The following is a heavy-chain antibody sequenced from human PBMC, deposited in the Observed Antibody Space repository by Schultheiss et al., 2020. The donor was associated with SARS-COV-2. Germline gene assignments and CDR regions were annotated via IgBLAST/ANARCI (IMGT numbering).Heavy chain of an antibody. CDR1: GGSISSYY. J-gene: IGHJ6*02. CDR3: ARDRYYYYGMDV. V-gene: IGHV4-59*01. CDR2: IYYSGST. Sequence: SETLSLTCTVSGGSISSYYWSWIRQPPGKGLEWIGYIYYSGSTNYNPSLKSRVTISVDTSKNQFSLKLSSVTAADTAVYYCARDRYYYYGMDVWGQGTTVTVSS.